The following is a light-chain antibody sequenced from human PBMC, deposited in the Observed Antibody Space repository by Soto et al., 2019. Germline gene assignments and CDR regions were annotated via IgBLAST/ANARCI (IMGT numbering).Light chain of an antibody. CDR2: KAS. Sequence: DIQMTHSPSILSASVGYIVTITFRSSQSISSWLALYQQKPGKAPNLLIHKASHLESGVPSRFSGSGSGTEFTLTISSLQPGDFATYYCQNYNTYPWKFGQGTKVDIK. J-gene: IGKJ1*01. CDR3: QNYNTYPWK. V-gene: IGKV1-5*03. CDR1: QSISSW.